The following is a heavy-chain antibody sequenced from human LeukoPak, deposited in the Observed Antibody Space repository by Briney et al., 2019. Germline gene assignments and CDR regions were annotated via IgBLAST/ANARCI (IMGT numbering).Heavy chain of an antibody. V-gene: IGHV3-11*01. CDR2: ISSSCSTI. CDR3: ARGLTHRAPYYFDY. D-gene: IGHD4-23*01. CDR1: RFTLSDYY. J-gene: IGHJ4*02. Sequence: KPGGSLRLSCGACRFTLSDYYMRGLRQATGRGVEGVAYISSSCSTISYSDSLKRRFTISMDNAKNSLYLQMNSLRAEDTAVYYCARGLTHRAPYYFDYWGQGTLVTVSS.